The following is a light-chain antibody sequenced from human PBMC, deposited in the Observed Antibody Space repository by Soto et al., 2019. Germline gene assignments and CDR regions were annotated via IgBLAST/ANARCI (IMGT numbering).Light chain of an antibody. CDR2: GAS. CDR3: HQYNHWLTWT. J-gene: IGKJ1*01. Sequence: EIVMTQSPATLSVSPGERSTLSCSSSQSVSSNLAWYQQRLGQAPRLLIYGASTRATGIPARFSGSGSGTEFTLTISSLQSEDFAVYYCHQYNHWLTWTFGQGTKVDI. V-gene: IGKV3-15*01. CDR1: QSVSSN.